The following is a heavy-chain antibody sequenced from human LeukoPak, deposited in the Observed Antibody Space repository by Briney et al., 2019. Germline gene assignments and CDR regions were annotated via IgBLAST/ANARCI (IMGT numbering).Heavy chain of an antibody. D-gene: IGHD6-19*01. CDR1: GFTFSSYW. Sequence: PGGSLRLSCAASGFTFSSYWMSWVRQAPGKGLEWVANIKQDGSEKYYVDSVKGRFTISRDNAKNSLYLQMNSLRAEDTAVYYCVAEGSSGLYYFDYWGQGTLVTVSS. V-gene: IGHV3-7*01. J-gene: IGHJ4*02. CDR2: IKQDGSEK. CDR3: VAEGSSGLYYFDY.